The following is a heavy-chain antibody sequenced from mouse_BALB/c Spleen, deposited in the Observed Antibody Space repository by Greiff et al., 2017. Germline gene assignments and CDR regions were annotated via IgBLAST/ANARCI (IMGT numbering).Heavy chain of an antibody. CDR3: ARLITTAIAY. D-gene: IGHD1-2*01. J-gene: IGHJ3*01. CDR2: ISNGGGST. V-gene: IGHV5-12-2*01. CDR1: GFTFSSYT. Sequence: EVHLVESGGGLVQPGGSLKLSCAASGFTFSSYTMSWVRQTPEKRLEWVAYISNGGGSTYYPDTVKGRFTISRDNAKDTLYLQMSSLKSEDTAMYYCARLITTAIAYWGQGTLVTVSA.